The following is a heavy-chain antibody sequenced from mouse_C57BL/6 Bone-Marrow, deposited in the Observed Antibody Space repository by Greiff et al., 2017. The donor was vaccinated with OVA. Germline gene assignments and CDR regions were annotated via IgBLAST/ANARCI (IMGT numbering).Heavy chain of an antibody. CDR2: IDPRSGNT. V-gene: IGHV1-81*01. CDR3: ARWTLGFDY. Sequence: QVQLKESGAELARPGASVKLSCTASGYTFTSYGISWVKQRTGQGLEWIGEIDPRSGNTYYNEKFKGKATLTADKSSSTAYMELRSLTSEDSAVYYCARWTLGFDYWGQGTTLTVSS. D-gene: IGHD4-1*01. J-gene: IGHJ2*01. CDR1: GYTFTSYG.